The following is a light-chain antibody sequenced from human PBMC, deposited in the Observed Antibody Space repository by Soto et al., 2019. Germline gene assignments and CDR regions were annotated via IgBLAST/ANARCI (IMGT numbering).Light chain of an antibody. V-gene: IGKV3-15*01. CDR1: QSVSSN. J-gene: IGKJ4*01. CDR2: GAS. Sequence: EIVMTQSPATLSVSPGERATLSCRASQSVSSNLAWYQQKPGQAPRLLIYGASTRATGIPARFSGSGSGTEFTLIISSLQSEDFAVYYCQQYSNWPPVTFGGGTKVEIK. CDR3: QQYSNWPPVT.